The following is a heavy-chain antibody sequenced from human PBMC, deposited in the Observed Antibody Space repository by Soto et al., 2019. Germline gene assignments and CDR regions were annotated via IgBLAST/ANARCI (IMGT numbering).Heavy chain of an antibody. CDR3: ARPQYYYGSGTSGPSY. D-gene: IGHD3-10*01. CDR2: ISYDGGRT. CDR1: GFTFSSYA. Sequence: GGSLRLSCAASGFTFSSYAIHWVRQAPGKGLEWVAVISYDGGRTYYADSVKGRFTIFRDNSKNTLYLQMKSLRPDDTAMYYCARPQYYYGSGTSGPSYWGQGTLVTVSS. V-gene: IGHV3-30-3*01. J-gene: IGHJ4*02.